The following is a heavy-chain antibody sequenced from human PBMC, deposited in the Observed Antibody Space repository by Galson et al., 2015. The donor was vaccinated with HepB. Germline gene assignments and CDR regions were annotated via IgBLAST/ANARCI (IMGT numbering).Heavy chain of an antibody. CDR1: GFTFSSYA. J-gene: IGHJ3*02. CDR3: ARDLLTTWGDHLDAFDI. Sequence: SLRLSCAASGFTFSSYAMHWVRQAPGKGLEWVAVISYDGSNKYYADSVKGRFTISRDNSKNTLYLQMNSLRAEDTAVYYCARDLLTTWGDHLDAFDIWGQGTMVTVSS. CDR2: ISYDGSNK. V-gene: IGHV3-30-3*01. D-gene: IGHD2/OR15-2a*01.